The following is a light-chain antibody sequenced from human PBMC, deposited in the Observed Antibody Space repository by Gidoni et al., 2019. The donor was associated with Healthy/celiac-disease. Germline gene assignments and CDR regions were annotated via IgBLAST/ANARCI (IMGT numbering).Light chain of an antibody. J-gene: IGLJ3*02. CDR1: NSDVGAYNY. Sequence: QSALTQPASVSGSPGQSITISCTGTNSDVGAYNYVSWFQQHPGKAPKLMIYDVSNRPSGVSNRFSGSKSGNTASLTISGLQAGDEADYYCSSYTTSSTWVFGGGTKLTVL. V-gene: IGLV2-14*01. CDR2: DVS. CDR3: SSYTTSSTWV.